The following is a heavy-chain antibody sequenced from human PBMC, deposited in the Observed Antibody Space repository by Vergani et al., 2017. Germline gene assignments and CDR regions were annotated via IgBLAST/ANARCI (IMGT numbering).Heavy chain of an antibody. J-gene: IGHJ4*02. CDR2: ISYDGSNK. Sequence: VQLVESGGGVVQPGRSLRLSCAASGFTFSSYGMHWVRQAPGKGLEWVAVISYDGSNKYYADSVKGRFTISRDNSKNTLYLQMNSLRAEDTAVYYCAKDLRAPITGTCGDWGQGTLVTVSS. D-gene: IGHD1-7*01. V-gene: IGHV3-30*18. CDR1: GFTFSSYG. CDR3: AKDLRAPITGTCGD.